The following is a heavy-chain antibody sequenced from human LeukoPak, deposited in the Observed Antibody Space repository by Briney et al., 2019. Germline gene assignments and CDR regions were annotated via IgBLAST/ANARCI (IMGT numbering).Heavy chain of an antibody. Sequence: PGRSLRLSCAASGFTFSSYGMHWVRQAPGKGLEWVAVIWYDGSNKYYADSVKGRFTISRDNPKNTLYLQMNSLRAEDTAVYYCAREIAAAGRAPQDYYYYGMDVWGQGTTVTVSS. D-gene: IGHD6-13*01. CDR2: IWYDGSNK. CDR3: AREIAAAGRAPQDYYYYGMDV. V-gene: IGHV3-33*01. J-gene: IGHJ6*02. CDR1: GFTFSSYG.